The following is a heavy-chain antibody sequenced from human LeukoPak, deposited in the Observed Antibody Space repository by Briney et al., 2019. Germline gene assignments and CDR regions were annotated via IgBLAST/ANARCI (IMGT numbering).Heavy chain of an antibody. CDR3: ARQDYYGSGSYYKSDLGDY. CDR1: GGSISSYY. D-gene: IGHD3-10*01. CDR2: IYYSGST. Sequence: SETLSLTCTVSGGSISSYYWSWIRQPPGKGLEWIGYIYYSGSTNYNPSLKSRVTISVDTSKNQFSLKLSSVTAADTAVYYCARQDYYGSGSYYKSDLGDYWGQGTLVTVSS. V-gene: IGHV4-59*08. J-gene: IGHJ4*02.